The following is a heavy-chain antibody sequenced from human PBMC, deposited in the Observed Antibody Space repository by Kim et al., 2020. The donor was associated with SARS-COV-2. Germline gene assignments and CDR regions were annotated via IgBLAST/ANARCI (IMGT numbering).Heavy chain of an antibody. CDR3: ARDNTNCSSTSCYANWFDP. D-gene: IGHD2-2*01. J-gene: IGHJ5*02. CDR2: IIPIFGTA. V-gene: IGHV1-69*13. CDR1: GGTFSSYA. Sequence: SVKVSCKASGGTFSSYAISWVRQAPGQGLEWMGGIIPIFGTANYAQKFQGRVTITADESTSTAYMELSSLRSEDTAVYYCARDNTNCSSTSCYANWFDPWSQGTLVTVSS.